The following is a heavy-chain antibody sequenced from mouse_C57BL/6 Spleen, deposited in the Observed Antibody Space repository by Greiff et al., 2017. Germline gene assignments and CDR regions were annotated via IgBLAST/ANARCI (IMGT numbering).Heavy chain of an antibody. Sequence: DVKLQESGPGLVKPSQSLSLTCSVTGYSITSGYYWNWIRQFPGNKLEWMGYISYDGSNNYNPSLKNRISITRDTSKNQFFLKLNSVTTEDTATYYCARTLYYYGSSWEFDYWGQGTTLTVSS. CDR1: GYSITSGYY. D-gene: IGHD1-1*01. J-gene: IGHJ2*01. CDR2: ISYDGSN. CDR3: ARTLYYYGSSWEFDY. V-gene: IGHV3-6*01.